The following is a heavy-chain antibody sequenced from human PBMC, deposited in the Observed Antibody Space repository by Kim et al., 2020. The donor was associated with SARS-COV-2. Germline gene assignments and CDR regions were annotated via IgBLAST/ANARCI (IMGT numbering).Heavy chain of an antibody. D-gene: IGHD3-10*01. CDR1: GGSISSGGYY. Sequence: SETLSLTCTVSGGSISSGGYYWSWIRQHPGKGLEWIGYIYYSGSTYYNPSLKSRVTISVDTSKNQFSLKLSSVTAADTAVYYCARDRVTMVRGVIITEGRFDPWGQGTLVTVSS. J-gene: IGHJ5*02. V-gene: IGHV4-31*03. CDR3: ARDRVTMVRGVIITEGRFDP. CDR2: IYYSGST.